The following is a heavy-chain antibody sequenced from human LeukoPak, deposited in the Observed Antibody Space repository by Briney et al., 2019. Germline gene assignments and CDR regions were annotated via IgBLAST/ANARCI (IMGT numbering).Heavy chain of an antibody. CDR3: ARDEYYYGSGTLN. J-gene: IGHJ4*02. CDR2: IKQDGSEK. V-gene: IGHV3-7*01. Sequence: GGSLRLSCAASGFTFSSYWMSWVRQAPGKGLEWVANIKQDGSEKYYVDSVKGRFTISRDNAKNSLCLQMNSLRAEDTAVYYCARDEYYYGSGTLNWGQGTLVTVSS. CDR1: GFTFSSYW. D-gene: IGHD3-10*01.